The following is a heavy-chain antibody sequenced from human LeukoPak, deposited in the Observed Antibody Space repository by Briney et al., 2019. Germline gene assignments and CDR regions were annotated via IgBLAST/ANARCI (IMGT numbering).Heavy chain of an antibody. Sequence: SSETLSLTCAVYGGSFSGYYWSWIRQPPGEGLEWIGEINHSGSTNYNPSLKSRVTISVDTSKNQFSLKLSSVTAADTAVYYCASGGYYYYYGMDAWGQGTTVTVSS. CDR2: INHSGST. CDR3: ASGGYYYYYGMDA. CDR1: GGSFSGYY. V-gene: IGHV4-34*01. J-gene: IGHJ6*02.